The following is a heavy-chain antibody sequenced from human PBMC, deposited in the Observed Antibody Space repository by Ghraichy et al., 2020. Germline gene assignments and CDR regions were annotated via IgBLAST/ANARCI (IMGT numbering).Heavy chain of an antibody. J-gene: IGHJ4*02. CDR3: ARDCDTSGHYFFDY. Sequence: GGSLRLSCAASGFIFSSYGTHWVRQAPGKGLEWVAVIWYDGSNKYYADSVKGRFTISRDDSKNTVYLQMNSLRAEDTAVYYCARDCDTSGHYFFDYWGQGTLVTVSS. CDR1: GFIFSSYG. CDR2: IWYDGSNK. D-gene: IGHD3-22*01. V-gene: IGHV3-33*01.